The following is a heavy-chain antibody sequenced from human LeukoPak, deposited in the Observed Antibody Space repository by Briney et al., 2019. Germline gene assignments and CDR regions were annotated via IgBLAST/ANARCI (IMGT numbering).Heavy chain of an antibody. CDR1: GFTFGKYW. Sequence: GGSLRLSCVASGFTFGKYWMSWVRQAPGKGLEWVANMKLDGSEKNYVDSVKGRFTISRDNSKNTLYVQVNSLGTEDTAAYYCAKGSYYDSSGSFYFDYWGQGTLVTVSS. V-gene: IGHV3-7*03. CDR2: MKLDGSEK. D-gene: IGHD3-22*01. CDR3: AKGSYYDSSGSFYFDY. J-gene: IGHJ4*02.